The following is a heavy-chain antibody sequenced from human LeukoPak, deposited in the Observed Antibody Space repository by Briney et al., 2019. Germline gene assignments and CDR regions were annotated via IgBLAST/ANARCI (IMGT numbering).Heavy chain of an antibody. Sequence: GASVKVSCKASGYTFTGYYMHWVRQAPGQGLEWMGRINPNSGGTNYAQKFQGRVTITADESTSTAYMELSSLRSEDTAVYYCARDRSGYSSGWHHSEPFDYWGQGTLVTVSS. D-gene: IGHD6-19*01. CDR1: GYTFTGYY. CDR2: INPNSGGT. CDR3: ARDRSGYSSGWHHSEPFDY. J-gene: IGHJ4*02. V-gene: IGHV1-2*06.